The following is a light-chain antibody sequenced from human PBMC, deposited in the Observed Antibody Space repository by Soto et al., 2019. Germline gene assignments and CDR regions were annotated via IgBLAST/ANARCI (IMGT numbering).Light chain of an antibody. CDR1: QTVLYSSNNKNY. J-gene: IGKJ1*01. CDR3: QQYYSTPWT. V-gene: IGKV4-1*01. Sequence: DIVLTPSPVSLAVSMGESSTINCKSSQTVLYSSNNKNYLAWYQQKPGQPPKLLIYWASTRESGVPDRFSGSGSGTDFTLTISSLQAEDVALYYCQQYYSTPWTFGQGTKVDTK. CDR2: WAS.